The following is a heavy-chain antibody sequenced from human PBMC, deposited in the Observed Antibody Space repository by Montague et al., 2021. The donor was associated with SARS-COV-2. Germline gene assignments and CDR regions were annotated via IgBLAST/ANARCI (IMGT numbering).Heavy chain of an antibody. CDR3: AREDSYGSLTSWFDY. V-gene: IGHV3-21*01. CDR2: ISSSSSYI. Sequence: SLRLSCAASGFTFSSYSMNWVRQAPGKGLEWVSSISSSSSYIYYADSVKGRFTISRGNAKNSLYLQMNSLRAEDTAVYYCAREDSYGSLTSWFDYWGQGTLVTVSS. D-gene: IGHD3-9*01. J-gene: IGHJ5*01. CDR1: GFTFSSYS.